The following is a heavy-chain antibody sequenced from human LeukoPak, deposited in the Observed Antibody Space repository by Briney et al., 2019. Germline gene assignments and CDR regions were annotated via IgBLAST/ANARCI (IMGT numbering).Heavy chain of an antibody. D-gene: IGHD6-19*01. CDR3: AKARYSSGWYRSFDP. J-gene: IGHJ5*02. Sequence: PGGSLRLSCAASGFTFSSYAMHWVRQAPGKGLEWVSAISGSGGSTYYADSVKGRFTISRDNSKNTLYLQMNSLRAEDTAVYYCAKARYSSGWYRSFDPWGQGTLVTVSS. CDR2: ISGSGGST. CDR1: GFTFSSYA. V-gene: IGHV3-23*01.